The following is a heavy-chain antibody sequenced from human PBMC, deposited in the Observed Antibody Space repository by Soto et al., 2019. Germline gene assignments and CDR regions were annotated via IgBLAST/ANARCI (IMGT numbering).Heavy chain of an antibody. CDR1: GFTFSGSA. J-gene: IGHJ3*02. V-gene: IGHV3-73*01. D-gene: IGHD6-6*01. CDR3: TRRAGQLARDDAFDI. Sequence: GGSLRLSCAASGFTFSGSAMHWVRQASGKGLEWVGRIRSKANSYATAYAASGKGRFTISRDDSKNTAYLQMNSLKTEDTAVYYCTRRAGQLARDDAFDIWGQGTMVTVSS. CDR2: IRSKANSYAT.